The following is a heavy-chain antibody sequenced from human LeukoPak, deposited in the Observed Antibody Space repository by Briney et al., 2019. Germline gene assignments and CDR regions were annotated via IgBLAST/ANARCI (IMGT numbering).Heavy chain of an antibody. CDR2: ISGSGGST. CDR1: GFTFSSYA. V-gene: IGHV3-23*01. Sequence: GGSLRLSCAASGFTFSSYAMSWVRQAPGKGLEWVSAISGSGGSTYYADSVKGRFTISRDNSKNTLYLQMNSLRAEDTAVYYCAKDRSGELLPCYYFDYWGQGTLVTVSS. J-gene: IGHJ4*02. D-gene: IGHD1-26*01. CDR3: AKDRSGELLPCYYFDY.